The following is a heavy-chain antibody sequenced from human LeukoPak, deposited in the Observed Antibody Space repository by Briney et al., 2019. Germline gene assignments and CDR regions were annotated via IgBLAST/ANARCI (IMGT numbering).Heavy chain of an antibody. J-gene: IGHJ6*04. Sequence: GGSLRLSCVRSGLTIGTAWMSWVRQAPGKGLEWLGHIKSEGEGAKTDYAAPAKGRFAISRDDSKNMIYLQMSSLKIDDTAIYYCIAHFPYFYGFDVWGKGTTVTVSS. CDR3: IAHFPYFYGFDV. CDR2: IKSEGEGAKT. CDR1: GLTIGTAW. V-gene: IGHV3-15*01. D-gene: IGHD3-3*02.